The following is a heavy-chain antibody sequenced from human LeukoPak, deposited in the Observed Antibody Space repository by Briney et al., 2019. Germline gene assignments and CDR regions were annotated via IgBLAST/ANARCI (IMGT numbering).Heavy chain of an antibody. CDR1: GYTFTSYG. CDR3: ARGIVVVISSYYYGMDV. Sequence: GASVTVSCKASGYTFTSYGISWVRQAPGQGLEWIGRISAYNGNTNYAQKLQGRVTMTTDTSTSTAYMELRSLRSDDTAVYYCARGIVVVISSYYYGMDVWGQGTTVTVSS. J-gene: IGHJ6*02. D-gene: IGHD3-22*01. CDR2: ISAYNGNT. V-gene: IGHV1-18*01.